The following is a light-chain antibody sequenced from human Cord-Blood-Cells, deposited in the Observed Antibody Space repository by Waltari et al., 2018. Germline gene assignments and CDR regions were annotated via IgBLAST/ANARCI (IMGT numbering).Light chain of an antibody. V-gene: IGKV1-9*01. Sequence: DIQLTQSPSFLSASVGDRVTITCRASQGISSYLAWYQQKPGKAPKLLIYAASTLQSGVPSRFSGSGSGTEFTLTISSLQPEDFATYYCKQLNSYPVITFGQGTRLEIK. CDR3: KQLNSYPVIT. CDR2: AAS. CDR1: QGISSY. J-gene: IGKJ5*01.